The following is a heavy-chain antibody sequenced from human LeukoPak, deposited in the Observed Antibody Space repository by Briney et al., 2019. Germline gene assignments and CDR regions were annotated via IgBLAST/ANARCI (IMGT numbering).Heavy chain of an antibody. CDR1: GYTFTSFG. V-gene: IGHV1-18*01. J-gene: IGHJ4*02. CDR3: ARDLSSSYYYVFDY. Sequence: GASVKVSCKASGYTFTSFGISWVRQAPGQGLEWMGWISAYNGNTIYAQMLQGRVTMTTDTSTSTAYMKLRSLRSDDTAVYYCARDLSSSYYYVFDYWGQGTLVTVSS. D-gene: IGHD3-22*01. CDR2: ISAYNGNT.